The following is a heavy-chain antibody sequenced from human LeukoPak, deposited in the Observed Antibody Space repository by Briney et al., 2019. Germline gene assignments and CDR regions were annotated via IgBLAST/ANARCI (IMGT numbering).Heavy chain of an antibody. D-gene: IGHD4-23*01. CDR1: GFTISNYW. V-gene: IGHV3-72*01. J-gene: IGHJ4*02. CDR2: IRRKVNSYAT. Sequence: GGSLRLSCVASGFTISNYWMTWVRQAPGKGLEWVGRIRRKVNSYATEYAASVKGRFTISRDDSNNSLYLQMNSLKIEDTAVYYCAREEYGGNSDAHFDYWGQGALVTVFS. CDR3: AREEYGGNSDAHFDY.